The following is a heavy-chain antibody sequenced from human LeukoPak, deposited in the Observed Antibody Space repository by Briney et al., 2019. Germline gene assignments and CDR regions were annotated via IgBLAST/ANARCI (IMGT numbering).Heavy chain of an antibody. CDR1: GYTFTSYG. Sequence: VASVKVSCKASGYTFTSYGISRVRQAPGQGLEWMGWISAYNGNTNYAQKLQGRVTMTTDTSTSTAYMELRSLRSDDTAVYYCAREGFDDYVWGSYRRSDYWGQGTLVTVSS. CDR3: AREGFDDYVWGSYRRSDY. J-gene: IGHJ4*02. CDR2: ISAYNGNT. D-gene: IGHD3-16*02. V-gene: IGHV1-18*01.